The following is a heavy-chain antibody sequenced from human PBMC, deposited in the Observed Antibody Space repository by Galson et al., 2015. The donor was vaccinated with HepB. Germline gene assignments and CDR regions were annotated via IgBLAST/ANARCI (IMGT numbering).Heavy chain of an antibody. D-gene: IGHD4-11*01. Sequence: SVKVSCKASGYTFTSYSINWVRQAPGQGLEWMGWINTNTGNTTYAQGFTGRFVFSLDTSVSTAYLQISSLKAEDTAVYYCARGLQRNDWYFDLWGRGTLVTVSS. V-gene: IGHV7-4-1*02. CDR2: INTNTGNT. J-gene: IGHJ2*01. CDR1: GYTFTSYS. CDR3: ARGLQRNDWYFDL.